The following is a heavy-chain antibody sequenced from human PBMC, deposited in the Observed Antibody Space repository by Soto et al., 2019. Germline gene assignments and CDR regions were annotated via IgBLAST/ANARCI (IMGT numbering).Heavy chain of an antibody. CDR2: ISANNVNT. D-gene: IGHD2-8*01. CDR1: GFTFTIYG. J-gene: IGHJ3*02. V-gene: IGHV1-18*01. Sequence: QLQLVQSGAEVKKPGASVKVSCKASGFTFTIYGITWVRQAPGQGLEWMGWISANNVNTHYAQKVQGRVTMTTDTYTRTTYREQRSLRSDDTAVYYCARRVGVATVYAAYDIWGQGTMVTVSS. CDR3: ARRVGVATVYAAYDI.